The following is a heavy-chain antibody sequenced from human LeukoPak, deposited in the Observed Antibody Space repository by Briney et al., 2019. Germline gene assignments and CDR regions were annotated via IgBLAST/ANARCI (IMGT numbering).Heavy chain of an antibody. CDR2: ISSSSSYI. Sequence: GGSLRLSCAASGFTFSSYSMNWVRQAPGKGLEWVSSISSSSSYIYYADSVKGRFTISRDNSKNTLYLQMNSLRAEDTAVYYCARRRFVPNFYDGMDFWGQGTTVTVSS. J-gene: IGHJ6*02. V-gene: IGHV3-21*04. CDR1: GFTFSSYS. CDR3: ARRRFVPNFYDGMDF.